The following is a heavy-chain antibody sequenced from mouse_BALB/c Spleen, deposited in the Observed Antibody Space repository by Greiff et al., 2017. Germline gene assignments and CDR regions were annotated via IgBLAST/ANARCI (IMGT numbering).Heavy chain of an antibody. D-gene: IGHD1-1*01. CDR2: ISSGGST. Sequence: EVILVESGGGLVKPGGSLKLSCAASGFTFSSYAMSWVRQTPEKRLEWVASISSGGSTYYPDSVKGRFTISRDNARNILYLQMSSLRSEDTAMYYCARSGTTVALDYWGQGTTLTVSS. CDR1: GFTFSSYA. CDR3: ARSGTTVALDY. V-gene: IGHV5-6-5*01. J-gene: IGHJ2*01.